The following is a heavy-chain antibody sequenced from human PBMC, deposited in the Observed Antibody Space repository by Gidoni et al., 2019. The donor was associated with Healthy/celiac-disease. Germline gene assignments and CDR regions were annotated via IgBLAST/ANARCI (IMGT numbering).Heavy chain of an antibody. CDR1: GGSIRSSSYY. D-gene: IGHD5-18*01. Sequence: QLQLQESGPGLVKPSETLSLTCTVSGGSIRSSSYYGGWIRQPPGKGLEWIGSIYYSGSTYYNPSLKSRVTISVDTSKNQFSLKLSSVTAADTAVYYCAGPLYSYGPYGMDVWGQGTTVTVSS. V-gene: IGHV4-39*01. J-gene: IGHJ6*02. CDR3: AGPLYSYGPYGMDV. CDR2: IYYSGST.